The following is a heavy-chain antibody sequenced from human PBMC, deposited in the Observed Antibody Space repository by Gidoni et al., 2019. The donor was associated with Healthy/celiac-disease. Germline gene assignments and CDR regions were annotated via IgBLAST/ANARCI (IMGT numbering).Heavy chain of an antibody. J-gene: IGHJ4*02. D-gene: IGHD3-3*01. CDR3: ARILSPANRLYYDLWSGYYSSYFDY. CDR1: GFSLSNARMG. Sequence: QVTLKESGPVLVKPTETLTLTCTVSGFSLSNARMGVSWIRQPPGKALEWLAHIFSNDEKSYSTSLKSRLTISKDTSKSQVVLTMTNMDPVDTATYYCARILSPANRLYYDLWSGYYSSYFDYWGQGTLVTVSS. V-gene: IGHV2-26*01. CDR2: IFSNDEK.